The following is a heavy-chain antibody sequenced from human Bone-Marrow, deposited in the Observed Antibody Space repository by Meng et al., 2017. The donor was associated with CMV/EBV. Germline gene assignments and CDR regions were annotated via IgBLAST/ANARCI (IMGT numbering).Heavy chain of an antibody. CDR3: AKGLIEGFYGSGSYPYY. CDR2: IWYDGSNK. CDR1: GFTFSSYG. V-gene: IGHV3-30*02. D-gene: IGHD3-10*01. Sequence: GGSLRLSCAASGFTFSSYGMHWVRQAPGKGLEWVAVIWYDGSNKYYADSVKGRFTISRDNSKNTLYLQMNSLRAEDTAVYYCAKGLIEGFYGSGSYPYYWGQGTLVTVSS. J-gene: IGHJ4*02.